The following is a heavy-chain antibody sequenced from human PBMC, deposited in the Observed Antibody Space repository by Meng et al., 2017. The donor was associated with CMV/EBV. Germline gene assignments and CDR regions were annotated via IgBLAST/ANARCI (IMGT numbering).Heavy chain of an antibody. CDR2: ISSSSSYI. D-gene: IGHD3-3*01. V-gene: IGHV3-21*01. Sequence: GESLKISCAASGFTFSSYSMNWVRQAPAKGLEWVSSISSSSSYIYYSDSVKGRFTISRDNDKNSLYLQMNSLRTEDTAVYYCERDRSSVDFWSGYYAYYYGMDVWGQGTTVTVSS. J-gene: IGHJ6*02. CDR1: GFTFSSYS. CDR3: ERDRSSVDFWSGYYAYYYGMDV.